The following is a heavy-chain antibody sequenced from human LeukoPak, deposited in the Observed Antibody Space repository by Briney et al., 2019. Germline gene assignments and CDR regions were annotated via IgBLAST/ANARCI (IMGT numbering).Heavy chain of an antibody. CDR2: ISWDGGST. J-gene: IGHJ6*03. CDR1: GFTFDDYT. Sequence: PGGSLRLSCAASGFTFDDYTMHWVRQAPGKGLEWVSLISWDGGSTYYADSVKGRFTISRDNSKNTLYLQMNSLRAEDTAVYYCAKDGEYQLLDYYYMDVWGKGTTVTISS. V-gene: IGHV3-43*01. D-gene: IGHD2-2*01. CDR3: AKDGEYQLLDYYYMDV.